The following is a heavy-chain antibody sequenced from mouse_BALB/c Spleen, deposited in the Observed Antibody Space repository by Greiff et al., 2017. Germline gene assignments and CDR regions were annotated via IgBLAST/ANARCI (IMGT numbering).Heavy chain of an antibody. CDR2: IRLKSNNYAT. D-gene: IGHD2-4*01. CDR1: GFTFSNYW. V-gene: IGHV6-6*02. Sequence: EVKLAASGGGLVQPGGSMKLSCVASGFTFSNYWMNWVRQSPEKGLEWVAEIRLKSNNYATHYAESVKGRLNISRDDSKSSVYLQMNNLRAEDTGIYYCTPPPYDYDGRGFAYWGQGTLVTVSA. CDR3: TPPPYDYDGRGFAY. J-gene: IGHJ3*01.